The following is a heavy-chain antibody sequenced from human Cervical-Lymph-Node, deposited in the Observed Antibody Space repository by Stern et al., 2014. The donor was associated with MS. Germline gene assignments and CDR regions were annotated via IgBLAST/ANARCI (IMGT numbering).Heavy chain of an antibody. CDR2: IRPYSGNT. CDR3: ARRGYSDTYDALDL. V-gene: IGHV1-18*01. D-gene: IGHD4-11*01. J-gene: IGHJ3*01. Sequence: VQLVESGIEVKRPGASVKVSCKASGYTFTSQAITWVRQAPGQGPQWVGWIRPYSGNTNYAHSLQGRVTMTTDTSTSTAYMELRSLRSDDTAVYYCARRGYSDTYDALDLWGQGTMVIVSS. CDR1: GYTFTSQA.